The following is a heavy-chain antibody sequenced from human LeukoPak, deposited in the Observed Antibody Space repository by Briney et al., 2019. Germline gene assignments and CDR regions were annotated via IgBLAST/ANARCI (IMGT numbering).Heavy chain of an antibody. V-gene: IGHV3-30*18. J-gene: IGHJ6*02. Sequence: GGSLRLSCAASGFTLSDYGMHWVRQAPGKGLEWVALISYDGGDKYYADSVKGRFTISRDNSKNTLYLQMNSLRAEDTAVFYCAKPPWGDFAAYGMDVWGQGTTVTVSS. D-gene: IGHD2-21*02. CDR3: AKPPWGDFAAYGMDV. CDR1: GFTLSDYG. CDR2: ISYDGGDK.